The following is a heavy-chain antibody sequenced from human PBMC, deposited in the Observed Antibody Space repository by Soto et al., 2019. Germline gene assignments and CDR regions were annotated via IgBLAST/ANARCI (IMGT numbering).Heavy chain of an antibody. CDR2: INAGNGNT. V-gene: IGHV1-3*01. Sequence: SVKVSCKASGYTFTSYAMHWVRQAPGQRLEWMGWINAGNGNTKYSQKFQGRVTITRDTSASTAYMELSSLRSEDTAVYYCARAVTYYDFWSGPMDVWGKGTTVTSPQ. CDR3: ARAVTYYDFWSGPMDV. CDR1: GYTFTSYA. D-gene: IGHD3-3*01. J-gene: IGHJ6*04.